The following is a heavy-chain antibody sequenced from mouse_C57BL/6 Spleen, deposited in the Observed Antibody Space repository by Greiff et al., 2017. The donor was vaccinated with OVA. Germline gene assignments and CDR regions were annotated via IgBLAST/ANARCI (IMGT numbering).Heavy chain of an antibody. Sequence: EVHLVESGGDLVKPGGSLKLSCAASGFTFSSYGMSWVRQTPDKRLEWVATISSGGSYTYYPDSVKGRFTISRDNAKNTLYLQMSSLKSEDTAMYYCARHRYDYVSYAMDYWGQGTSVTVSS. V-gene: IGHV5-6*01. CDR3: ARHRYDYVSYAMDY. D-gene: IGHD2-4*01. CDR2: ISSGGSYT. CDR1: GFTFSSYG. J-gene: IGHJ4*01.